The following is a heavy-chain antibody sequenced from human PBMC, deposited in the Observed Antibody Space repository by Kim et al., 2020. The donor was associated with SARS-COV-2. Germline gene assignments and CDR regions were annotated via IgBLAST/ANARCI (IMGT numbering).Heavy chain of an antibody. D-gene: IGHD3-16*02. CDR2: INHSGST. Sequence: SETLSLTCAVYGGSFSGYYWSWIRQPPGKGLEWIGEINHSGSTNYNPSLKSRVTISVDTSKNQFSLKLSSVTAADTAVYYCARQNYCEYFWGSYRYSHFDYWGQGTLVTVSS. V-gene: IGHV4-34*01. J-gene: IGHJ4*02. CDR3: ARQNYCEYFWGSYRYSHFDY. CDR1: GGSFSGYY.